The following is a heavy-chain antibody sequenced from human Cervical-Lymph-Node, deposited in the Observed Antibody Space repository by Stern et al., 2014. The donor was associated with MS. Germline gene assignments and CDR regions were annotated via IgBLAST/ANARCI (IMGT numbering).Heavy chain of an antibody. V-gene: IGHV1-69*01. D-gene: IGHD3-10*01. J-gene: IGHJ4*02. CDR3: ASPLTMVRGTLSFDY. Sequence: QVQLVESGAEVKKPGSSVKVSCKASGGTFSSYAISWVRQAPGQGLEWMGGIIPIFGTANYAQKFQGRVTITADESTSTAYMELSSLRSEDTAVYYCASPLTMVRGTLSFDYWGQGTLVTVSS. CDR1: GGTFSSYA. CDR2: IIPIFGTA.